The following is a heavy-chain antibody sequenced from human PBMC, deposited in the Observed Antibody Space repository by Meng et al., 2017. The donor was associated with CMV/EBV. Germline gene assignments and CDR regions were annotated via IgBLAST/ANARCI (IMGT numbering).Heavy chain of an antibody. Sequence: VELVQAGAGVKKPGSSVKVSCKASGGTFSSYAISWVRQAPGQGLEWMGGIIPIFGTANYAQKFQGRVTITADESTSTAYMELSSLRSEDTAVYYCARMPRDGYNYIDYWGQGTLVTVSS. D-gene: IGHD5-24*01. CDR1: GGTFSSYA. V-gene: IGHV1-69*12. CDR3: ARMPRDGYNYIDY. CDR2: IIPIFGTA. J-gene: IGHJ4*02.